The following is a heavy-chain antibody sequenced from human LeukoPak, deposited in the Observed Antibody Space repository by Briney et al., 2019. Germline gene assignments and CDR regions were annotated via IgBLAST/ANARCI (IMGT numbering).Heavy chain of an antibody. CDR2: MNPNSGNT. CDR1: GYTFTSYD. Sequence: ASVKVSCKATGYTFTSYDINWVRQATGQGLEWMGWMNPNSGNTGYAQKFQGRVTMTRNTSISTAYMELSSLRSEDTAVYYCATVALFQSFGAFSYYYYMDVWGKGTTVTVSS. V-gene: IGHV1-8*01. D-gene: IGHD2-21*01. J-gene: IGHJ6*03. CDR3: ATVALFQSFGAFSYYYYMDV.